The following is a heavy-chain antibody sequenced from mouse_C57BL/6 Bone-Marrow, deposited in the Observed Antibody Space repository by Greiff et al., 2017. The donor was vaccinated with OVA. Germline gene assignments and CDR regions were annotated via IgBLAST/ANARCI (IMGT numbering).Heavy chain of an antibody. V-gene: IGHV3-6*01. CDR2: ISYDGSN. CDR3: ASQSTSAY. D-gene: IGHD2-1*01. Sequence: ESGPGLVKPSQSLSLTCSVTGYSITSGYYWNWIRQFPGNKLEWMGYISYDGSNNYNPSLKNRISITRDTSKNQFFLKLNSVTTEDTATYYCASQSTSAYWGQGTLVTVSA. CDR1: GYSITSGYY. J-gene: IGHJ3*01.